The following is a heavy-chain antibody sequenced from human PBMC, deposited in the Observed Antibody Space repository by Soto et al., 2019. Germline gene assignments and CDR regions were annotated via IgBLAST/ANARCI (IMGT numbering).Heavy chain of an antibody. D-gene: IGHD6-19*01. J-gene: IGHJ4*02. CDR1: GFTFSRYW. Sequence: EVQLAESGGGLIQPGGSLRLSCATSGFTFSRYWIHWVRQAPGEGLVWVSRISGDGVHTDYAESVKGRFTVSRDIAKSTGYLQMNNLRAEDTAVYYCAKGATPKSSGWYHFYFDYWGQGTLVTVSS. CDR3: AKGATPKSSGWYHFYFDY. CDR2: ISGDGVHT. V-gene: IGHV3-74*01.